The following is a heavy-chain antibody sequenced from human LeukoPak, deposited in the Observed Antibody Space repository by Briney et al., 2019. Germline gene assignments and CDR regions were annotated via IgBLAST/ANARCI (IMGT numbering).Heavy chain of an antibody. D-gene: IGHD3-22*01. V-gene: IGHV3-23*01. CDR3: AKRGVVIRVILVGFHKEAYYFDS. CDR1: GITLSNYG. CDR2: ISDSGGRT. Sequence: GGSLRLSCAVSGITLSNYGMSWVRQAPGKGLEWVAGISDSGGRTNYADSVKGRFTISRDNPKNTLYLQMNSLRAEDTALYFCAKRGVVIRVILVGFHKEAYYFDSWGQGALVTVSS. J-gene: IGHJ4*02.